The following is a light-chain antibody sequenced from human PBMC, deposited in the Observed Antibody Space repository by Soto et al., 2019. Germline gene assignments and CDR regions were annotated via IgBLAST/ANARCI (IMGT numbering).Light chain of an antibody. Sequence: QSALTQPPSASGSPGQSVTISCTGTSSDVGGYNYVSWYQQHPGKAPKLVIYDVTKRPSGVPDRFSGSKSGNTASLTVSGLQAEDEADYYCSSYAGTNKMGVFGGGTKVTVL. CDR3: SSYAGTNKMGV. V-gene: IGLV2-8*01. J-gene: IGLJ2*01. CDR1: SSDVGGYNY. CDR2: DVT.